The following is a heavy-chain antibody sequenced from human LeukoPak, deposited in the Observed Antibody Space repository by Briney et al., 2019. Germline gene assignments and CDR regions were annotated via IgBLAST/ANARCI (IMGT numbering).Heavy chain of an antibody. D-gene: IGHD3-9*01. CDR1: GYTFTSYA. J-gene: IGHJ4*02. CDR3: ARGGPRYDILTGYYHEGY. CDR2: INTNTGNP. V-gene: IGHV7-4-1*02. Sequence: ASVNASCKASGYTFTSYAMNWVRQAPGQGLEWMGWINTNTGNPTYAQGFTGRFVFSLDTSVSTAYLQISSLKAEDTAVYYCARGGPRYDILTGYYHEGYWGQGTLVTVSS.